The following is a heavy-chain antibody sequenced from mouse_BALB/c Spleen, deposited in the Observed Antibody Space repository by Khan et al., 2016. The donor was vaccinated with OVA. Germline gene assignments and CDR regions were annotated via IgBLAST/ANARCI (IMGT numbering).Heavy chain of an antibody. CDR2: ISSGGHYT. V-gene: IGHV5-6*01. Sequence: VQLKESGGDLVKTGGSLKLSCAASGFTFSTYGMSWVRQTPDKRLEWVATISSGGHYTYYIDSVKGRFTISRDNAKNILYLQMTILRSEDTAMYYCARLAYYYNSEGFAYWGQGTLVTVSA. D-gene: IGHD1-1*02. CDR3: ARLAYYYNSEGFAY. CDR1: GFTFSTYG. J-gene: IGHJ3*01.